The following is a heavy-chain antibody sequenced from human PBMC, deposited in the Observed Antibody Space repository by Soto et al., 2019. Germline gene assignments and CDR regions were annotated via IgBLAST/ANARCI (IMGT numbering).Heavy chain of an antibody. V-gene: IGHV4-34*01. Sequence: PSETLSLTCAVYGGSFSGYYWSWVRQSPGKGLEWIGDIHHSGSILYNPSLKSRVTISVDTSKNQFSLHLTSVTAADTAVYFCAREDDGGDSLDVWGQGTTVTVSS. D-gene: IGHD2-21*02. CDR3: AREDDGGDSLDV. CDR2: IHHSGSI. CDR1: GGSFSGYY. J-gene: IGHJ6*02.